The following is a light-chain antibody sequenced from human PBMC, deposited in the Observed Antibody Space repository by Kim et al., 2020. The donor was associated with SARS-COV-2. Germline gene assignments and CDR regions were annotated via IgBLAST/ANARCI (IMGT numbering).Light chain of an antibody. CDR3: QAWDSSTAWV. Sequence: SYELTQPPSVSVSPGQTASITCSGDKLGDKYACWYQQKPGQSPVLVIYEDSNRPSGIPERFSGSNSGNTATLTISGTQAMDEADYYCQAWDSSTAWVFGTGTKSPS. CDR1: KLGDKY. CDR2: EDS. J-gene: IGLJ1*01. V-gene: IGLV3-1*01.